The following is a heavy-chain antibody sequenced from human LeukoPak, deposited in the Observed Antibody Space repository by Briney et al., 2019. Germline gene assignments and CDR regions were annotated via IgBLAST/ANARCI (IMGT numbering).Heavy chain of an antibody. D-gene: IGHD7-27*01. CDR1: GFSIGSSW. J-gene: IGHJ4*02. Sequence: PGGSLSLSCAVSGFSIGSSWMSWVRQTPGKGLEWVADMNEDGSGTYYVDSVKGRFTVSRDNAQNSVYLQMNSLRVEDTGVHYCAIDPAWGAIDYWGQGTLATVSS. V-gene: IGHV3-7*01. CDR2: MNEDGSGT. CDR3: AIDPAWGAIDY.